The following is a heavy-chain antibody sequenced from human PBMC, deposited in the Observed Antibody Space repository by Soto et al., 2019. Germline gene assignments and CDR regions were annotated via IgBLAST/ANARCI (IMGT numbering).Heavy chain of an antibody. J-gene: IGHJ4*02. CDR3: AKSLYYYDSSPLDH. V-gene: IGHV3-43D*04. D-gene: IGHD3-22*01. CDR2: TNSDGTDS. CDR1: GLDFEDYA. Sequence: GGSLRLSCAAAGLDFEDYAMHWVRQVTGKGLEWVSLTNSDGTDSYYMDSVKGRFTISRDNAKSTLYLQMDRLRPEDTALYFCAKSLYYYDSSPLDHWGQGTLVTVSS.